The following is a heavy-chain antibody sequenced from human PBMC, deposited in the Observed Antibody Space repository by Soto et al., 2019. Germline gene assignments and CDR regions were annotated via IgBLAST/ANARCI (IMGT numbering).Heavy chain of an antibody. CDR3: ARRGSSHYAPTVYYYYCMDV. J-gene: IGHJ6*02. Sequence: QVQLVQSGAEVKKPGASVKVSCKASGYTFTSYGISWVRQAPGQGLEWMGWISAYNGNTNYAQKLQGRVTMTTDTSTSTAYLELTGLISDYKAGYSCARRGSSHYAPTVYYYYCMDVWGHRSTVTFSS. D-gene: IGHD4-4*01. CDR2: ISAYNGNT. CDR1: GYTFTSYG. V-gene: IGHV1-18*01.